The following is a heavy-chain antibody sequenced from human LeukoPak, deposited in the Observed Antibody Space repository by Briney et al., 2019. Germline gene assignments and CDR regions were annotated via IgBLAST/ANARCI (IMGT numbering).Heavy chain of an antibody. Sequence: GGSLRLSCAASGFTFSDYYMSWVRQAPGKGLEWVGRIKSKTDGGTTDYAAPVKGRFTISRDDSKNTLYLQMNSLKTEDTAVYYCTTENQIAAAIWGQGTMVTVSS. D-gene: IGHD6-13*01. CDR1: GFTFSDYY. J-gene: IGHJ3*02. CDR3: TTENQIAAAI. V-gene: IGHV3-15*01. CDR2: IKSKTDGGTT.